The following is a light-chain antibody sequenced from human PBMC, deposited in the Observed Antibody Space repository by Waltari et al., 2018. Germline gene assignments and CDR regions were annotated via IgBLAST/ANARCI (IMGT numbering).Light chain of an antibody. CDR2: EEN. V-gene: IGLV2-23*01. J-gene: IGLJ3*02. CDR3: CSYAGSAIWV. CDR1: SSEVGGYNP. Sequence: QSALTQPASVSGSPGQSITISCTGTSSEVGGYNPVYWYQQHPGKAPKLMIYEENKRPSGVSNRFSGSKSGNTASLTISGLQAEDEADYYCCSYAGSAIWVFGGGTKLTVL.